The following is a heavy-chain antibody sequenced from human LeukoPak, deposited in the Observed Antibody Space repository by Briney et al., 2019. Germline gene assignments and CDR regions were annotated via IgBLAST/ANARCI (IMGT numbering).Heavy chain of an antibody. J-gene: IGHJ4*02. CDR3: ARDRADDDSSGYIYRDFAY. Sequence: GGSLRLSCAASGFTFSSYWMSWVRQAPGKGLEWVANIKQDGSEKYYVDSVKGRFTISRDNAKNSLYLQMNSLRAEDTAVYYCARDRADDDSSGYIYRDFAYWGQGNLVTVSP. CDR1: GFTFSSYW. CDR2: IKQDGSEK. V-gene: IGHV3-7*01. D-gene: IGHD3-22*01.